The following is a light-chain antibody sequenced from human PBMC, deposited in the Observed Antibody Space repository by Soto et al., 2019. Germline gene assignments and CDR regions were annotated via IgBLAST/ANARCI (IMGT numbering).Light chain of an antibody. V-gene: IGKV3D-15*01. CDR3: QQYNKWPRT. Sequence: EIVMRQSPATLSVSPGERATLSCRASQSVNIHLAWYQQKPGQAPRLLIYGASARATGIPAKFSGSGSGTEFTLTISSLQSEDFAVYYCQQYNKWPRTFGQGTKVDI. CDR1: QSVNIH. J-gene: IGKJ1*01. CDR2: GAS.